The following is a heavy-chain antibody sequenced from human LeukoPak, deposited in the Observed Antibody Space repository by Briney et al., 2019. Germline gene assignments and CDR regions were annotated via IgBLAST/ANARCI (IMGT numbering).Heavy chain of an antibody. J-gene: IGHJ4*02. CDR2: IYHSGST. CDR1: GYSISSGYY. V-gene: IGHV4-38-2*02. CDR3: ASQNYYDSSNFDY. D-gene: IGHD3-22*01. Sequence: SETLSLTCTVSGYSISSGYYWGWIRQPPGKGLEWIGSIYHSGSTYYNPSLKSRVTISVDTSKNQFSLKLSSVTAADTAVYYCASQNYYDSSNFDYWGQGTLVTVSS.